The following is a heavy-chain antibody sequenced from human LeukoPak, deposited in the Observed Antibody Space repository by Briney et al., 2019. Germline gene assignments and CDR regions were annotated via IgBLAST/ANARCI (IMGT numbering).Heavy chain of an antibody. V-gene: IGHV3-53*05. J-gene: IGHJ6*04. Sequence: GGSLRLSCAPSGFTVSSNYVSWVRQAPGKGLEWVSIIYSGGSTYYADSVKGRFTISRDNSKNTLYLQMNSLRAEDTAVYYCAREILDIVVVPAAMMDYYYYGMDVWGKGTTVTVSS. CDR3: AREILDIVVVPAAMMDYYYYGMDV. CDR2: IYSGGST. CDR1: GFTVSSNY. D-gene: IGHD2-2*03.